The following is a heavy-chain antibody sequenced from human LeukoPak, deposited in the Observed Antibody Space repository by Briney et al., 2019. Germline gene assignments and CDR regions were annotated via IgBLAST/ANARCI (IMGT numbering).Heavy chain of an antibody. J-gene: IGHJ3*02. CDR2: IYYTGIS. CDR3: AKHYGSGSNDFDI. Sequence: PSETLSLTCTVSGDSINSAYWSWIRQSPGKGLEWIAYIYYTGISDYNPSLKSRVTISVDTSKNQFSLKLRSVTAADTAVYYCAKHYGSGSNDFDIWGQGTMVTVS. V-gene: IGHV4-59*01. D-gene: IGHD3-10*01. CDR1: GDSINSAY.